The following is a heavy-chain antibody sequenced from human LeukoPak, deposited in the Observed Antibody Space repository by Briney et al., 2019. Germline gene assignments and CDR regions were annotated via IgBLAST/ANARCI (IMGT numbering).Heavy chain of an antibody. J-gene: IGHJ4*02. V-gene: IGHV3-23*01. CDR3: AKEGYIDF. D-gene: IGHD6-13*01. CDR1: GFTFSSYS. Sequence: GGSLRLSCAASGFTFSSYSMNWVRQAPGKGLEWVSAISGSRGGTYYADSVKGRFPISRDNSKNTLYLQMNSLRAEDTAVYYCAKEGYIDFWGQGTLGTVSS. CDR2: ISGSRGGT.